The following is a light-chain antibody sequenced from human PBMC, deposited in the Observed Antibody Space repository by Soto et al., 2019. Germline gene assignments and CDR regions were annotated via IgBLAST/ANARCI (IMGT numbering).Light chain of an antibody. CDR3: QQSFT. J-gene: IGKJ3*01. CDR1: QSISSW. V-gene: IGKV1-5*03. Sequence: DIQMTQSPSTLSASVGDRVTITCRASQSISSWLAWYQQKPGKAPKLLIYKASTLESGVPSRFSGSGSGTEMTLTISSVQPDDFTTDYCQQSFTFGPGTKVDIK. CDR2: KAS.